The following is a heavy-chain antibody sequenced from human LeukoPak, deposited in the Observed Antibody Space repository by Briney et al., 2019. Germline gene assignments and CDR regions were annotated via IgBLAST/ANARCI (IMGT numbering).Heavy chain of an antibody. J-gene: IGHJ4*02. CDR3: ARAYSSGWYPPGD. CDR2: IKSKTDGGTT. CDR1: GFTFSNAW. D-gene: IGHD6-19*01. V-gene: IGHV3-15*01. Sequence: GGSLRLSCAASGFTFSNAWMSWVRQAPGKGLEWVGRIKSKTDGGTTDYAAPVKGRFTISRDDSKNTLYLQMNSLRDEDTAVYYCARAYSSGWYPPGDWGQGTLVTVSS.